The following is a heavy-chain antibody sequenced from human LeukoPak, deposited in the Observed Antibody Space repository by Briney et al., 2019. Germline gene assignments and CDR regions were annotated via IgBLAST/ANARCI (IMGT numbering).Heavy chain of an antibody. Sequence: GGSLRLSCAASGFTFSSYAMSWVRQAPGKGLEWVSTISGSGGSTYYADSVKGRFTISRDNSKNTLYLQMNSLRAEDTAVYYCARDTIMITFGGVPDYWGQGTLVTVSS. CDR1: GFTFSSYA. V-gene: IGHV3-23*01. CDR2: ISGSGGST. CDR3: ARDTIMITFGGVPDY. J-gene: IGHJ4*02. D-gene: IGHD3-16*01.